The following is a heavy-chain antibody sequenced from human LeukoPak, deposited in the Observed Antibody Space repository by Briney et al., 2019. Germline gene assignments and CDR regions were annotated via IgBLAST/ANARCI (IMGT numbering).Heavy chain of an antibody. Sequence: GGSLRLSCAASGFTFSSCAMSWVRQAPGKGLEWVSAISGSGGSTYYADSVKGRFTISRDNSNNTLYLQMNSLRAEDTAVYYCAKDSSGRQPSTDFDYWGQGTLVTVSS. V-gene: IGHV3-23*01. J-gene: IGHJ4*02. CDR2: ISGSGGST. CDR1: GFTFSSCA. CDR3: AKDSSGRQPSTDFDY. D-gene: IGHD6-19*01.